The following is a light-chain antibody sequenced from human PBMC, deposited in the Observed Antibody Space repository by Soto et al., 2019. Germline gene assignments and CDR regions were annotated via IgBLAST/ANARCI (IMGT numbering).Light chain of an antibody. CDR3: QQYGGSPPIT. CDR2: GAS. V-gene: IGKV3-20*01. CDR1: QSVSSSY. J-gene: IGKJ4*01. Sequence: EIVLTQSPGTLSLSPGERATLSCRASQSVSSSYLAWYQQKPGRAPRLLIFGASTRATDIPERFSGSGSGTDFTLTISRLDPEDFAVYYCQQYGGSPPITFGGGTKVEVK.